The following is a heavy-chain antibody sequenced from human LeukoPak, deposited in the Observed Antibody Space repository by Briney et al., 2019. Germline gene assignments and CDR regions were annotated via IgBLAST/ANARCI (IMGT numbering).Heavy chain of an antibody. CDR3: ARGGDYSGYYFDY. CDR2: IYYSGST. Sequence: SETLSLTCTVSVSGDSISNYYWSWIRQPPGKGLEWIGYIYYSGSTNYNPSLKSRVTISVDTSKNQFSLKLSSVTAADTAVYHCARGGDYSGYYFDYRGQGILVTVSS. D-gene: IGHD3-22*01. CDR1: GDSISNYY. V-gene: IGHV4-59*01. J-gene: IGHJ4*02.